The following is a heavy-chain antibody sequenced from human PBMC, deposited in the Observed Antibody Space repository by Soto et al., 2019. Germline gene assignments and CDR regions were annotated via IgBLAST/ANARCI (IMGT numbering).Heavy chain of an antibody. J-gene: IGHJ5*02. CDR1: SGSISSGGYY. D-gene: IGHD3-3*01. CDR3: ARDPNPIFDT. Sequence: QVQLQESGPGLVKPSQTLSLTCAVSSGSISSGGYYWSWIRQHPGKGLEWIGYIYYSGSTYYNPSLKSRVTISVDTSKNQFFLNLSSVTDADTDVYYCARDPNPIFDTWGQGILVTVSS. CDR2: IYYSGST. V-gene: IGHV4-31*11.